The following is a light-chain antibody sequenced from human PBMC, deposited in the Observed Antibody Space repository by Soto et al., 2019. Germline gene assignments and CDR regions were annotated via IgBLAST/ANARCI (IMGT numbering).Light chain of an antibody. CDR3: QQYDNLSGT. CDR2: DAS. V-gene: IGKV1-33*01. CDR1: QDISNY. Sequence: DIQMTQSPSSLSASVGDRVTITCQASQDISNYLNWYQQKPGKAPKLLIYDASNLETGVPSRFSGSGSGTDFTFTISNLQPEDIATYYCQQYDNLSGTFGKGTKVEIK. J-gene: IGKJ1*01.